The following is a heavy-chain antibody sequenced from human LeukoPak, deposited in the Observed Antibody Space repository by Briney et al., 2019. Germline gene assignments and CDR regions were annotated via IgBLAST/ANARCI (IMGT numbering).Heavy chain of an antibody. V-gene: IGHV3-23*01. D-gene: IGHD6-19*01. Sequence: GGSLRLSCAASGFTFSSYAMSWVRQAPGKGLEWVSAISGSGGSTYYADSVKGRFTISRDNSKNTLYLQMNSLRVEDTAIYYCARGDGSGWPLDKWGQGTLVTVSS. CDR2: ISGSGGST. CDR3: ARGDGSGWPLDK. CDR1: GFTFSSYA. J-gene: IGHJ4*02.